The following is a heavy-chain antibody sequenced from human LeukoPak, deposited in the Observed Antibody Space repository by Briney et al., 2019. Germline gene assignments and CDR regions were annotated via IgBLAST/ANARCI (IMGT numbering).Heavy chain of an antibody. J-gene: IGHJ2*01. CDR3: ARDQSHIVGATIYWYFDL. V-gene: IGHV4-61*02. CDR2: IYTSGST. Sequence: SETLSLTCTVSGGSISSGSYYWSWIRQPAGKGLEWIGRIYTSGSTNYNPSLKSRVTMSVDTSKNQFSLKLSSVTAADTAVYYCARDQSHIVGATIYWYFDLWGRGTLVTVSS. D-gene: IGHD1-26*01. CDR1: GGSISSGSYY.